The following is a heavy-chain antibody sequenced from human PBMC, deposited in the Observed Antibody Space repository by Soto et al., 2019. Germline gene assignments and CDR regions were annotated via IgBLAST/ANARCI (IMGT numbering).Heavy chain of an antibody. J-gene: IGHJ4*02. CDR3: ARAFDSSADSYYFDY. CDR2: IYHSGST. V-gene: IGHV4-4*02. D-gene: IGHD3-22*01. CDR1: GGSISSSNW. Sequence: PSETLSLTCAVSGGSISSSNWWSWVRQPPGKGLEWIGEIYHSGSTNYNPSLKSRVTISVDKSKNQFSLKLSSVTAADTAVYYCARAFDSSADSYYFDYWGQGTLVTVSS.